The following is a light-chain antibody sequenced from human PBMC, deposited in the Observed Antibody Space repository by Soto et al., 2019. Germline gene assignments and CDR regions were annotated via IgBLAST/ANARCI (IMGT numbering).Light chain of an antibody. CDR2: GVS. Sequence: ETVLTQFPATLSLSPGERATLSCRVSQSVGGNYLAWYQQKAGQAPRLLIFGVSSRASGIPDRFSGSGSGTDFTLTISRLEPEDFAVYYCQQYGGSPRWTFGQGTKVEIK. CDR1: QSVGGNY. CDR3: QQYGGSPRWT. V-gene: IGKV3-20*01. J-gene: IGKJ1*01.